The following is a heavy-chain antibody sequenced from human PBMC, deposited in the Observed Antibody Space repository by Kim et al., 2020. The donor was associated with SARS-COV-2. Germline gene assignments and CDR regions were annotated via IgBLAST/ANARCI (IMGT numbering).Heavy chain of an antibody. CDR3: ARSDYGGNGAYFDY. Sequence: SQEFQGRVTITRDTSASAAYMELSSLRSEDTAVYYCARSDYGGNGAYFDYWGQGTLVTVSS. V-gene: IGHV1-3*01. D-gene: IGHD4-17*01. J-gene: IGHJ4*02.